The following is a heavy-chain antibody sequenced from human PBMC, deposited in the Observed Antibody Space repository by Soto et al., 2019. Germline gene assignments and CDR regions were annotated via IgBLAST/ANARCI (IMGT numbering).Heavy chain of an antibody. Sequence: QVQLVQSGAEVKEPGASVKVSCKASGYTFTSYAVHWVRQAPGQRLEWMGWINAGNGNTKYSKKCQGRVTITRDTSASTAYIELSSLRSEDTAVYYCARDVLGVAVARTSLNYFDYWGQGTLVTVSS. V-gene: IGHV1-3*01. D-gene: IGHD6-19*01. J-gene: IGHJ4*02. CDR3: ARDVLGVAVARTSLNYFDY. CDR2: INAGNGNT. CDR1: GYTFTSYA.